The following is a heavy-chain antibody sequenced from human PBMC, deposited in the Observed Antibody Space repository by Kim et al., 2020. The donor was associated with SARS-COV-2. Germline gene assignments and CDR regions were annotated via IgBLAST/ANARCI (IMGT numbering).Heavy chain of an antibody. CDR1: GYSFTSYW. V-gene: IGHV5-51*01. Sequence: GESLKISCKGSGYSFTSYWIGWVRQMPGKGLEWMGIIYPGDSDTRYSPSFQGQVTISADKSISTAYLQWSSLKASDTAMYYCATKSVEMAGQGDYDWYFDLWGRGTLVTVSS. CDR3: ATKSVEMAGQGDYDWYFDL. CDR2: IYPGDSDT. J-gene: IGHJ2*01. D-gene: IGHD3-16*01.